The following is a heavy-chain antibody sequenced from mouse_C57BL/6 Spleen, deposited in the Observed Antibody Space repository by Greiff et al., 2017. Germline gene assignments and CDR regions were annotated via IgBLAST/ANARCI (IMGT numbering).Heavy chain of an antibody. Sequence: VHVKQSGAELVRPGASVKLSCTASGFNIKDYYMHWVKQRPEQGLEWIGRIDPEDGDTEYAPKFQGKATMTADTSSNTAHLQLSSLTSEDTAVYYCTTRYSNNRGYFDYWGQGTTLTVSS. D-gene: IGHD2-5*01. J-gene: IGHJ2*01. V-gene: IGHV14-1*01. CDR1: GFNIKDYY. CDR2: IDPEDGDT. CDR3: TTRYSNNRGYFDY.